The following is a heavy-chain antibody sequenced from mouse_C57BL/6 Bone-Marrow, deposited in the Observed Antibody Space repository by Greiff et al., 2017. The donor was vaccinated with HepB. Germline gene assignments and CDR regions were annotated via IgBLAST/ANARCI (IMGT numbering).Heavy chain of an antibody. CDR1: GFNIKDDY. D-gene: IGHD1-1*01. Sequence: EVKLEESGAELVRPGASVKLSCTASGFNIKDDYMHWVKQRPEQGLEWIGWIDPENGDTEYASKFQGKATITADTSSNTAYLQLSSLTSEDTAVYYCTTPITTVVPFAYWGQGTLVTVSA. CDR2: IDPENGDT. CDR3: TTPITTVVPFAY. J-gene: IGHJ3*01. V-gene: IGHV14-4*01.